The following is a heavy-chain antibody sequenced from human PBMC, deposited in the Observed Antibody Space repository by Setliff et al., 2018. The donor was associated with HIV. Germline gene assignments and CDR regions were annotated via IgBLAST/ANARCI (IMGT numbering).Heavy chain of an antibody. J-gene: IGHJ4*02. Sequence: KVSCKASGGTFNSYIINWVRQAPGQGLEWMGGIIPLFGTTNYAQGFQGRVTITADESTSTAYMELSSLRYEDTAVYYCARGEILQWSDYWGQGTLVTVSS. CDR2: IIPLFGTT. CDR1: GGTFNSYI. D-gene: IGHD2-15*01. V-gene: IGHV1-69*01. CDR3: ARGEILQWSDY.